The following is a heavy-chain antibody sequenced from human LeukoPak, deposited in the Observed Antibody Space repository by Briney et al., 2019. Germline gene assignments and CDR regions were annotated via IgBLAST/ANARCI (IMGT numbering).Heavy chain of an antibody. Sequence: ASVKVSCKASGYTFTSYGISWVRQAPGQGLEWMGWISAYNGNTNYAQKLQGRVTMTTDTFTSTAYMELRSLRSDDTAVYYCARRITMVRGVTQRGGEDYWGQGTLVTVSS. J-gene: IGHJ4*02. CDR2: ISAYNGNT. CDR1: GYTFTSYG. V-gene: IGHV1-18*01. CDR3: ARRITMVRGVTQRGGEDY. D-gene: IGHD3-10*01.